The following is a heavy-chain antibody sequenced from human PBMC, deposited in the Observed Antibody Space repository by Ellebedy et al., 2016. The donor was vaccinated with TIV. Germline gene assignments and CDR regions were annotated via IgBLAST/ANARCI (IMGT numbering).Heavy chain of an antibody. CDR2: ISAYNGNT. CDR1: GYTFTSYG. CDR3: ARDPSGYSYGFHPYFDY. Sequence: ASVKVSCXASGYTFTSYGISWVRQAPGQGLEWMGWISAYNGNTNYAQKLQGRVTMTTDTSTSTAYMELRSLRSDDTAVYYCARDPSGYSYGFHPYFDYWGQGTLVTVSS. J-gene: IGHJ4*02. D-gene: IGHD5-18*01. V-gene: IGHV1-18*01.